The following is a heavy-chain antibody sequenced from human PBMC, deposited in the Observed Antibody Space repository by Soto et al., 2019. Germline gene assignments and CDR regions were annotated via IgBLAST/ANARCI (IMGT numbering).Heavy chain of an antibody. CDR2: ISYDGNNK. CDR1: RFTFSSYA. Sequence: LRLSCAASRFTFSSYAMHWVRQAPGKGLEWVAIISYDGNNKYYGDSVKGRFTISRDNSKNTLYLQMNSLRAEDTAVYYCARDRASSFIGATASLFDYWGQGTLVTVSS. CDR3: ARDRASSFIGATASLFDY. V-gene: IGHV3-30-3*01. D-gene: IGHD2-21*02. J-gene: IGHJ4*02.